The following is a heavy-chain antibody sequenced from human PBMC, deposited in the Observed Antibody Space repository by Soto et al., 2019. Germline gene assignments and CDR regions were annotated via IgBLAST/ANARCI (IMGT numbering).Heavy chain of an antibody. V-gene: IGHV1-18*01. CDR2: ISGYNDNT. Sequence: QAQLVQSGAEVKKPGDSVKVACKASGYSFSTYGITWVRQAPGQGLEWMGWISGYNDNTDDGQHLQVRVSWTIDTPTSTADMDLRRLTSDDTAVYFCARAEAYSTSWYPLDVWGQGTTVSGSS. J-gene: IGHJ6*02. CDR1: GYSFSTYG. D-gene: IGHD2-2*01. CDR3: ARAEAYSTSWYPLDV.